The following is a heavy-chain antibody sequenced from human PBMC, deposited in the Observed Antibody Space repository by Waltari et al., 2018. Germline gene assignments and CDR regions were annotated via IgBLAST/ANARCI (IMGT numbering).Heavy chain of an antibody. CDR2: VIPMLHTT. D-gene: IGHD3-3*01. CDR1: GGPFNA. V-gene: IGHV1-69*05. Sequence: QVQLAQSGAEVRKPGSSVKVSCKASGGPFNALNWVRQAPGQGVEWMGVVIPMLHTTNYAQKFRGRVTITMDESTTTAYMELSGLTSKDTAGYYCARVQSGTTGLGSWGQGTLVTVSS. CDR3: ARVQSGTTGLGS. J-gene: IGHJ5*02.